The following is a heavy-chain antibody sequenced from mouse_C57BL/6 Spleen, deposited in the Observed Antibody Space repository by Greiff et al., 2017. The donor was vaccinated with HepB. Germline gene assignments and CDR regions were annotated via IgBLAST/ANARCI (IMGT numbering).Heavy chain of an antibody. D-gene: IGHD2-4*01. J-gene: IGHJ3*01. V-gene: IGHV5-9*01. CDR1: GFTFSSYT. CDR2: ISGGGGNT. Sequence: EVKVVESGGGLVKPGGSLKLSCAASGFTFSSYTMSWVRQTPEKRLEWVATISGGGGNTYYPDSVKGRFTISRDNAKNTLYLQMSSLRSEDTALYYCARQGDYDYDGRAWFAYWGQGTLVTVSA. CDR3: ARQGDYDYDGRAWFAY.